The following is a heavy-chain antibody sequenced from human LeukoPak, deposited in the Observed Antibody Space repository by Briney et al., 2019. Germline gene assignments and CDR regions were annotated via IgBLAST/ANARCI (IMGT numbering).Heavy chain of an antibody. D-gene: IGHD1-26*01. Sequence: GRSLRLSCAASGFTFSSYGMHWVRQAPGKGLEWVAVIWYDGSNKYYADSVKGRFTTSRDNSKNTLYLQMNSLRAEDTAVYYCARGEDYYYYYGMDVWGQGTTVTVSS. CDR3: ARGEDYYYYYGMDV. V-gene: IGHV3-33*01. CDR1: GFTFSSYG. J-gene: IGHJ6*02. CDR2: IWYDGSNK.